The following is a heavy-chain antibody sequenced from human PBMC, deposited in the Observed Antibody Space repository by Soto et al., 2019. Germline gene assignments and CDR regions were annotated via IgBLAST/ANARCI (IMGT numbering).Heavy chain of an antibody. CDR3: VRGESSSSFGAFDI. Sequence: QMQLQESGPGLVKPSQTLSLTCTVSGGSISSGSSYWNWIRQHPGKGLEWIGYIYYSGSTYYNPSLKSRVTMSVDTSKNQFSLKVSSVTVADTALYYCVRGESSSSFGAFDIWGQGTMVTVSS. V-gene: IGHV4-31*03. CDR2: IYYSGST. CDR1: GGSISSGSSY. D-gene: IGHD6-6*01. J-gene: IGHJ3*02.